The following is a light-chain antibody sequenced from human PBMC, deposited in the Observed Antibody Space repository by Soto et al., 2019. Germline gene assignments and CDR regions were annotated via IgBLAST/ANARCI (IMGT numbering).Light chain of an antibody. V-gene: IGKV3-15*01. CDR1: QSVSRD. CDR3: QQFGSSVT. CDR2: GAS. J-gene: IGKJ5*01. Sequence: EIVMTQSPATLSVSPGERATLSCRASQSVSRDLAWYQQKPGQAPRLLIYGASTRAAGIPARFSGSGSGTEFTLTISSLQSEDFAVYYCQQFGSSVTFGQGTRLEI.